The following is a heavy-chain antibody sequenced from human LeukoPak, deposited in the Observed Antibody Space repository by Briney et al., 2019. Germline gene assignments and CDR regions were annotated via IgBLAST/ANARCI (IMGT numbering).Heavy chain of an antibody. D-gene: IGHD5-18*01. V-gene: IGHV4-61*02. Sequence: SETLSLTCTVSGDSINSGSYYWNWIRQPAGKGLEWIGRIYTSEITNYNPSLKSRVTISVDTSKNQFSLKLSSVTAADTAVYYCASQGYGYAGPFDYWGQGALVTVSS. J-gene: IGHJ4*02. CDR2: IYTSEIT. CDR1: GDSINSGSYY. CDR3: ASQGYGYAGPFDY.